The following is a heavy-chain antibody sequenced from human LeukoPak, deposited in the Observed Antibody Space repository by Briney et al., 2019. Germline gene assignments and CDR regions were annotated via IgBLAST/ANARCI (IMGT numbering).Heavy chain of an antibody. CDR3: AMGAEQQLATFDY. D-gene: IGHD6-13*01. J-gene: IGHJ4*02. V-gene: IGHV1-8*01. CDR2: MNPNSGNT. Sequence: ASVKVSCKASGYTFTSYDINWVRQATGQGLEWMGWMNPNSGNTGYAQKFQGRVTITRNTSISTAYMELSSLKASDTAMYYCAMGAEQQLATFDYWGQGTLVTVSS. CDR1: GYTFTSYD.